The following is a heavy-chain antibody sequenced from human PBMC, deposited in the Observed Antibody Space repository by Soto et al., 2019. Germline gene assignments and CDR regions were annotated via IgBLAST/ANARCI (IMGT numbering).Heavy chain of an antibody. D-gene: IGHD2-15*01. Sequence: SVKVSCKASGYTFTSYGISWVRQAPGQGLEWMGWISAYNGNTNYAQKLQGRVTMTTGTSTSTAYMELRSLRSDDTAVYYCARDRAIVVVVAATDWFDPWGKGTLVTVSS. CDR1: GYTFTSYG. V-gene: IGHV1-18*01. J-gene: IGHJ5*02. CDR3: ARDRAIVVVVAATDWFDP. CDR2: ISAYNGNT.